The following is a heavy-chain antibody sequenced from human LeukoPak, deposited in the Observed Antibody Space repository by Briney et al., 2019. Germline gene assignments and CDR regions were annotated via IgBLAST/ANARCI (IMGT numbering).Heavy chain of an antibody. J-gene: IGHJ4*02. Sequence: PSETLSLTCTASNGSISSYYWSWIRQPAGKGLEWIGRIYISGTTNYSPSLKTRVTMSVDTSKNQFSLILSSVTAADTAVYYCAREGGSYRTFDYWGQGTLVTVSS. CDR2: IYISGTT. CDR3: AREGGSYRTFDY. CDR1: NGSISSYY. V-gene: IGHV4-4*07. D-gene: IGHD3-16*02.